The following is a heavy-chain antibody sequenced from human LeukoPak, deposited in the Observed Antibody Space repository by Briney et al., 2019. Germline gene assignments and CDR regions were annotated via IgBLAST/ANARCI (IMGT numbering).Heavy chain of an antibody. CDR1: GGSISSSSYY. Sequence: SETLSLTCTVSGGSISSSSYYWGWIRQPPGKGLEWIGSIYYSGSTYYNPSLKSRVTISVDTSKNQFSLKLSSVTAADTAVYYCARNNWNYLGGMDVWGQGTTVTVSS. CDR3: ARNNWNYLGGMDV. V-gene: IGHV4-39*01. D-gene: IGHD1-7*01. J-gene: IGHJ6*02. CDR2: IYYSGST.